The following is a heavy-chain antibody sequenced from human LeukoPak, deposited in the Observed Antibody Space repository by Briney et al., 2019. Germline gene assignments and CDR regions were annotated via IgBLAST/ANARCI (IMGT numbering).Heavy chain of an antibody. CDR1: GGSISSYY. J-gene: IGHJ4*02. D-gene: IGHD4-17*01. CDR3: ARTTVTTVDY. CDR2: IYYSGST. Sequence: PSETPSLTCTVSGGSISSYYWSWIRQPPGKGLEWIGYIYYSGSTNYNPSLKSRVTISVDTSKNQFSLKLSSVTAADTAVYYCARTTVTTVDYWGQGTLVTVSS. V-gene: IGHV4-59*01.